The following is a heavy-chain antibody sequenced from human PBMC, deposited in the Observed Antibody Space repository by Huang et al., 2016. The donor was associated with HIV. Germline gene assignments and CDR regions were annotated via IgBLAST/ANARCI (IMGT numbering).Heavy chain of an antibody. CDR1: GASVSSHY. V-gene: IGHV4-59*02. Sequence: QVRLQESGPGLVKPSETLSLSCTVSGASVSSHYWGWIRHPPGKGLEWIGTVYDRGTTKYNPRLKSRITISVDTSKNGFSLNITSVSAADTAMYFCVRDQGRLAVGGIDNWFDPWGQGALVTVSS. J-gene: IGHJ5*02. D-gene: IGHD6-19*01. CDR2: VYDRGTT. CDR3: VRDQGRLAVGGIDNWFDP.